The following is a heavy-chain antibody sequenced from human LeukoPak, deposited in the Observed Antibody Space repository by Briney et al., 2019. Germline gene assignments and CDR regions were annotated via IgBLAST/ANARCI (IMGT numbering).Heavy chain of an antibody. CDR3: ARGYLTANWFDP. CDR2: IWYDGSNK. CDR1: GFTFSSYG. J-gene: IGHJ5*02. D-gene: IGHD2-15*01. V-gene: IGHV3-33*01. Sequence: GGSLRLSCAASGFTFSSYGMHWVRQAPGKGLEWVAVIWYDGSNKYYADSVKGRFTIFRDNSKNTLYLQMNSLRAEDTAVYYCARGYLTANWFDPWGQGTLVTVSS.